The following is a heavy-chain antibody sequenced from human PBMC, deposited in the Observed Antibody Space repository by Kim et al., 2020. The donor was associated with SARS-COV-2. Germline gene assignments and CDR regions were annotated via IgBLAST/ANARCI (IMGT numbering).Heavy chain of an antibody. CDR1: GFTFSSYG. J-gene: IGHJ4*02. CDR2: ISYDGSNK. D-gene: IGHD3-10*01. CDR3: AKNGYLWFGELLDY. Sequence: GSLRLSCAASGFTFSSYGMHWVRQALGKGLEWVAVISYDGSNKYYADSVKGRFTISRDNSKNTLYLQMNSLRAEDTAVYYCAKNGYLWFGELLDYWGQGTLVTVSS. V-gene: IGHV3-30*18.